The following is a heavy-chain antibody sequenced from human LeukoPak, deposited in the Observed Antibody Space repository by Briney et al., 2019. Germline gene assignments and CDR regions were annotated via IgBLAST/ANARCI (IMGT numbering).Heavy chain of an antibody. Sequence: GGSLRLSCAASEFIFSNYGMNWVRQAPGKGLEWVSYISSNSRTINYADSVRGRFSISRDNGKNSLYLQMNSLRVEDTAVYYCARGCYSRSDYWGQGTLVSVSS. CDR2: ISSNSRTI. CDR1: EFIFSNYG. CDR3: ARGCYSRSDY. J-gene: IGHJ4*02. V-gene: IGHV3-48*01. D-gene: IGHD4-11*01.